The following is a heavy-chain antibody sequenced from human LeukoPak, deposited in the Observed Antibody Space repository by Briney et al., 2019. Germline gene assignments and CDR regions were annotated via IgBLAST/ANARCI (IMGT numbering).Heavy chain of an antibody. CDR2: FDPEDGEA. Sequence: ASVKVSCKVSGYTLTELSVHWVRQAPGKGLEWMGGFDPEDGEAIYAQKFQGRVTMTEDTSTDTAYMELSSLRSEDTAVYYCARDGVLSRQKRYNYWGQGTPVTVSS. D-gene: IGHD5-24*01. CDR3: ARDGVLSRQKRYNY. J-gene: IGHJ4*02. V-gene: IGHV1-24*01. CDR1: GYTLTELS.